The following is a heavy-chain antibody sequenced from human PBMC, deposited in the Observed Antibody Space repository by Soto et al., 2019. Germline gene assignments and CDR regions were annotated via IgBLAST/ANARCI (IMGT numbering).Heavy chain of an antibody. D-gene: IGHD2-15*01. V-gene: IGHV5-51*01. CDR2: IYPGDSDT. CDR1: GYSFTSYW. Sequence: PGESLKISCKGSGYSFTSYWIGWVRQMPGKGLEWMGIIYPGDSDTRYSPSFQGQVTISADKSISTAYLQWSSLKASDTAMYYCARLGGYCSGGSCVHHVRYPDAAFDIWGQGTMVTVSS. J-gene: IGHJ3*02. CDR3: ARLGGYCSGGSCVHHVRYPDAAFDI.